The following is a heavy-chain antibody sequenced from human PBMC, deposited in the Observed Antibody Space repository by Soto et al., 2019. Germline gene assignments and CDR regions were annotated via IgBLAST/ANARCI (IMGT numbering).Heavy chain of an antibody. V-gene: IGHV3-33*01. Sequence: QVHLVESGGGIVQPGGSLTLSCSVSDFAFRLHGIHWVRQTPGKGLEWVAMVWHDGTSKYFRDSVRGRFTISRDSAKNKVYLQMNNLRGDDSALYCWARDRSSSYSYAMDLWGQGTTVTVSS. CDR2: VWHDGTSK. CDR3: ARDRSSSYSYAMDL. J-gene: IGHJ6*02. CDR1: DFAFRLHG. D-gene: IGHD3-10*01.